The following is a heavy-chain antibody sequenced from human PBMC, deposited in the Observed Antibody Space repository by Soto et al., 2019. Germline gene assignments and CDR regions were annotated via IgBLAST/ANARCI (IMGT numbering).Heavy chain of an antibody. J-gene: IGHJ5*02. CDR1: GFTFSSYA. CDR2: ISGSGGST. Sequence: GGSLRLSCAASGFTFSSYAMSWVRQAPGKGLEWVSAISGSGGSTYYADSVKGRFTISRDNSKNTLYLQMNSLRAEDTAVYYCAKDFSGGLRSDNWLDPWGQGSLVTVSS. CDR3: AKDFSGGLRSDNWLDP. D-gene: IGHD5-12*01. V-gene: IGHV3-23*01.